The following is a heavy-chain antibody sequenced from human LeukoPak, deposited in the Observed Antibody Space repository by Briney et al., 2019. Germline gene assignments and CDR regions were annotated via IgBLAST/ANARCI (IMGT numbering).Heavy chain of an antibody. CDR2: ISSSGSTI. J-gene: IGHJ4*02. CDR1: GFTFSSYE. D-gene: IGHD3-3*01. CDR3: ARGDDFCFDY. Sequence: GGSLRLSCAASGFTFSSYEMNWVRQAPGKGLEWVSYISSSGSTIYYADSVKGRFTISRDNAKNSLYLQMNSLRAEDTAVYYCARGDDFCFDYWGQGTLVTVSS. V-gene: IGHV3-48*03.